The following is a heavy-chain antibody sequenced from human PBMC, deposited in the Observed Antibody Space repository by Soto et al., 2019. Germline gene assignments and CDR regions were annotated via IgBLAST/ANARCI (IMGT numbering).Heavy chain of an antibody. J-gene: IGHJ4*02. D-gene: IGHD6-19*01. CDR3: ARDSAAVAGTSFDY. CDR2: IWYDGSNK. V-gene: IGHV3-33*01. Sequence: GGSLRLSCAASGFAFSSYGMHWVRQAPGKGLEWVAVIWYDGSNKYYAASVKGRFTISRDNSKNTLYLQMNSLRAEDTAVYYCARDSAAVAGTSFDYXGQGTLVTVSS. CDR1: GFAFSSYG.